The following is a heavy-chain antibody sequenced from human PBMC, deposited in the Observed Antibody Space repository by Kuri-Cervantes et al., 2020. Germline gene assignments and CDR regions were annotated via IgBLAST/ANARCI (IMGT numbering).Heavy chain of an antibody. CDR1: GFTFSSYG. Sequence: GESLKISCAASGFTFSSYGMHWVRRAPGKGLEWVAVISYDGSNKYYADSVKGRFTISRDNSRNTLYLQMNSLRAEDTAVYYCVSGTGPTTGTTLFDCWGQGTLVTVSS. CDR3: VSGTGPTTGTTLFDC. CDR2: ISYDGSNK. J-gene: IGHJ4*02. V-gene: IGHV3-30*03. D-gene: IGHD4-17*01.